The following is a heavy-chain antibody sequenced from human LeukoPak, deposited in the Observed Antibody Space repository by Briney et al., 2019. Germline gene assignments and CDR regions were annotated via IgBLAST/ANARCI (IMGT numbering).Heavy chain of an antibody. V-gene: IGHV7-4-1*02. CDR2: INTNTGNP. Sequence: ASVKVSCKASGYTFTSYGISWVRQAPGQGLEWMGWINTNTGNPTYAQGFTGRFVFSLDTSVSTAYLQISSLKAEDTAVYYCARVVYWSGYALGYWGQGTLVTVSS. CDR3: ARVVYWSGYALGY. CDR1: GYTFTSYG. D-gene: IGHD3-3*01. J-gene: IGHJ4*02.